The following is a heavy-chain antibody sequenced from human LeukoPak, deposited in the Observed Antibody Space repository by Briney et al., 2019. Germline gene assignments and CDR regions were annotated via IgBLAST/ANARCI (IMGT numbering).Heavy chain of an antibody. CDR1: GLTFSTYT. CDR2: ISASGGST. V-gene: IGHV3-23*01. D-gene: IGHD3-22*01. Sequence: GGSLRLSCAVSGLTFSTYTMSWVRQAPGKGLEWVSAISASGGSTFYADSVKGRFTISRDNAKNTLYLQMNSLRAEDTAVYYCARLHFYDSSGYYDAFDIWGQGTMVTVSS. CDR3: ARLHFYDSSGYYDAFDI. J-gene: IGHJ3*02.